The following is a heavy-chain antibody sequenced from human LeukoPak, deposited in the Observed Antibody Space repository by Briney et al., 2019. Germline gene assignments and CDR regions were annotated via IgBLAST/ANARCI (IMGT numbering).Heavy chain of an antibody. D-gene: IGHD5-18*01. J-gene: IGHJ4*02. CDR3: ARDRIQLWSHDY. CDR1: GFTYRGYW. V-gene: IGHV3-7*04. Sequence: GVSLRLPCAASGFTYRGYWMSWVRQAPGKGVEWVANLKPEGCDKLHVDPVKGRFTISRENAKNSLYLHMNSLRAEDTAVYYCARDRIQLWSHDYWGQGTLVTVSS. CDR2: LKPEGCDK.